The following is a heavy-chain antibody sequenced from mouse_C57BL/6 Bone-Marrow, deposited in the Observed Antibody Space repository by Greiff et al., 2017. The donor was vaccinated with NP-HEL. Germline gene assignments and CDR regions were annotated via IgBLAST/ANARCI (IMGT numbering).Heavy chain of an antibody. CDR3: AREGDYYGSSPWFAY. Sequence: QVQLQQSGAELVKPGASVKISCKASGYAFSSYWMNWVKQRPGKGLEWIGQIYPGDGDTNYNGKFKGKATLTADKSSSTAYMQLSSLTSEDSAVYFCAREGDYYGSSPWFAYWGQGTLVTVSA. CDR1: GYAFSSYW. CDR2: IYPGDGDT. D-gene: IGHD1-1*01. V-gene: IGHV1-80*01. J-gene: IGHJ3*01.